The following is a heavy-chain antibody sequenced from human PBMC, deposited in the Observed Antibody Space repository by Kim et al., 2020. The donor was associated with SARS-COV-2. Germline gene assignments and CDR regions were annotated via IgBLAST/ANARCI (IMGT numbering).Heavy chain of an antibody. V-gene: IGHV3-15*01. D-gene: IGHD3-22*01. J-gene: IGHJ6*02. CDR3: TRAYYYDSSGYRSVNYYYGMDV. Sequence: GGSLRLSCAASGFTFSNAWMSWVRQAPGMGLEWVGRIKSKTDGGTTDYAAPVKGRFTISRDDSKNTLYLQMNSLKTEDTAVYYCTRAYYYDSSGYRSVNYYYGMDVWGQGTTVTVSS. CDR1: GFTFSNAW. CDR2: IKSKTDGGTT.